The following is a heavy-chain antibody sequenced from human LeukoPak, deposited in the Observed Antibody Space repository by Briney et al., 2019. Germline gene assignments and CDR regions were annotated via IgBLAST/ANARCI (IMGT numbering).Heavy chain of an antibody. Sequence: GRSLRLSCAASGFTFDDYAMHWVRQAPGMGLEWVSGISWNSGSIGYADSVKGRFTISRDNAKNSLYLQMNSLRAEDTALYYCAKDISPGRFLTGYSLPDYWGQGTLVTVSS. J-gene: IGHJ4*02. D-gene: IGHD3-9*01. CDR1: GFTFDDYA. CDR3: AKDISPGRFLTGYSLPDY. CDR2: ISWNSGSI. V-gene: IGHV3-9*01.